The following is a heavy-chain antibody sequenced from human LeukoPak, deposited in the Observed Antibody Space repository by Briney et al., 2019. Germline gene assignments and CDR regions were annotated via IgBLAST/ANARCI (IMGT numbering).Heavy chain of an antibody. J-gene: IGHJ3*02. CDR3: VRKYGGSSGRAFDI. CDR1: GFTFSSYW. D-gene: IGHD6-6*01. Sequence: PGGSLRLSCAASGFTFSSYWMHWVRQAPGKGLVWVSRISTDGSSTNSADSVKGRFTISRDNAKNTLYLQMNSLRAEDTAVYYCVRKYGGSSGRAFDIWGQGTMVTVSP. V-gene: IGHV3-74*01. CDR2: ISTDGSST.